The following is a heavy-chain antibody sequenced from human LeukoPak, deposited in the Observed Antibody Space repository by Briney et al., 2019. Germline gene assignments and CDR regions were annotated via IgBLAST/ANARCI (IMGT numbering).Heavy chain of an antibody. D-gene: IGHD3-10*01. J-gene: IGHJ5*02. Sequence: SETLSLTCTVSGGSINSNSYYWGWIRQPPGKGLEWIGSIYYSGSTYYNPSLKSRVTISVDTSKNQFSLKLSSVTAADTAVYYCARNRYYYGSGNYGVPNWFDPWGQGTLVTVSS. CDR1: GGSINSNSYY. CDR3: ARNRYYYGSGNYGVPNWFDP. CDR2: IYYSGST. V-gene: IGHV4-39*01.